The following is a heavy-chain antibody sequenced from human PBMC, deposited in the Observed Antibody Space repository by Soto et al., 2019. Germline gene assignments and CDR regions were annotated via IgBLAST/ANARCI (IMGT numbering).Heavy chain of an antibody. Sequence: QMQLVQSGPEVKKPGTSVRVSCEASGFTFSSSAVQWVRQARGQRLEWIGWIVVGGGDTKYAQNFQERVTLTRDMSTSTAYMELSSLRFEDTAVYYCAAAGNSRVFSFDYWGQGTLVTVSS. CDR1: GFTFSSSA. CDR2: IVVGGGDT. J-gene: IGHJ4*02. D-gene: IGHD6-19*01. CDR3: AAAGNSRVFSFDY. V-gene: IGHV1-58*01.